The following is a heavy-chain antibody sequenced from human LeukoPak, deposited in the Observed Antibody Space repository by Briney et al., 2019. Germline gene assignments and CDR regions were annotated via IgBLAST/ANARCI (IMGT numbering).Heavy chain of an antibody. CDR1: GFTFRDYSDYW. D-gene: IGHD5-18*01. CDR3: ARVGRYSYAHNS. CDR2: IKQEGSEK. Sequence: GGPLRLSCAASGFTFRDYSDYWMSWVRQAPGKGLEWVGNIKQEGSEKYYVDSVKGRFTISRDNAKNSLFLQMNSLRAEDTAVYYCARVGRYSYAHNSWGQGTLVTVSS. V-gene: IGHV3-7*01. J-gene: IGHJ4*02.